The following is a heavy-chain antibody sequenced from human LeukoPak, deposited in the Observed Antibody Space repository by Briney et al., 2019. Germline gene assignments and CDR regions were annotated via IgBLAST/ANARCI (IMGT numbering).Heavy chain of an antibody. CDR2: LYTNENT. D-gene: IGHD2-21*02. CDR1: GDSIGSGRYY. V-gene: IGHV4-61*02. CDR3: ARGVVTDDYYMDV. J-gene: IGHJ6*03. Sequence: SETLSLTCSVSGDSIGSGRYYWTWIGQPAGKGLQWIGRLYTNENTNYNPSLESRVSISVDTSKTQFFLKLTSVTAADTAVYFCARGVVTDDYYMDVWGKGTAITVSS.